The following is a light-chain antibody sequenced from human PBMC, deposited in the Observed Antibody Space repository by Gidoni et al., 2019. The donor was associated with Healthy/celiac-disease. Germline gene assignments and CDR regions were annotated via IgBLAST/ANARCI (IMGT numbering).Light chain of an antibody. Sequence: QAALTQPRSVPGSPGQTVTISCTGTSRDVGGYNYVSWYQQHPGKAPKLMIYDVSKRPSGVPDRFSGSKSGNTASLTISGLQAEDEADYYCCSYAGSYTGVFGGGTKLTV. J-gene: IGLJ3*02. CDR3: CSYAGSYTGV. CDR1: SRDVGGYNY. V-gene: IGLV2-11*01. CDR2: DVS.